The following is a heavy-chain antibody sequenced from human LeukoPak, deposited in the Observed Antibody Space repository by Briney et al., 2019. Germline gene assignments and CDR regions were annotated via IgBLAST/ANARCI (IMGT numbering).Heavy chain of an antibody. CDR1: GGSISSYY. V-gene: IGHV4-4*07. Sequence: SETLSLTCTVSGGSISSYYWSWIRQPAGKGLEWIGRIYTSGSTNYNPSLKSRVTMSVDTSKNQFSLKLSSVTAADTAVYYCARDTQGDYDFWSGYYKAWFDPWGQGTLVTVSS. J-gene: IGHJ5*02. D-gene: IGHD3-3*01. CDR2: IYTSGST. CDR3: ARDTQGDYDFWSGYYKAWFDP.